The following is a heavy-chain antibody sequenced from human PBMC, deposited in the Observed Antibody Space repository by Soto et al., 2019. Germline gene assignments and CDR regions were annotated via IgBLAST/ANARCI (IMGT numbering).Heavy chain of an antibody. CDR2: IYSSGST. CDR3: ARHHGVGSIEDAFDI. V-gene: IGHV4-39*01. Sequence: QLQLQESGPGLVKPSETLSLTCTVSGGSISSSSYYWGWIRQPPGKGLEWIGSIYSSGSTYYNPSLKSRVTRSVDTSKNQFSLKLSSVTAADTAVYYCARHHGVGSIEDAFDIWGQGTMVTVSS. D-gene: IGHD6-6*01. J-gene: IGHJ3*02. CDR1: GGSISSSSYY.